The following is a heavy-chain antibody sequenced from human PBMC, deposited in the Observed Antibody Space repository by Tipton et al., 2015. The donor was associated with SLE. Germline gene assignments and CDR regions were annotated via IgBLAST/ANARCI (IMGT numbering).Heavy chain of an antibody. Sequence: TLSLTCTVSGTSISSNYWSWIRQSPGKGLEWIGYIYYSGSTNYNPSLKSRVTISVDTSKNQFSLKLSSVTAADTAVYYCARSGSYPYYYYYMDVWGKGTTVTVSS. J-gene: IGHJ6*03. CDR2: IYYSGST. D-gene: IGHD1-26*01. V-gene: IGHV4-59*01. CDR1: GTSISSNY. CDR3: ARSGSYPYYYYYMDV.